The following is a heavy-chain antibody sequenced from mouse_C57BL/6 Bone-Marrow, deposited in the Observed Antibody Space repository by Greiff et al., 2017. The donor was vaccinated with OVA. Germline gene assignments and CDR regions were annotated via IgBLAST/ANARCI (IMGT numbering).Heavy chain of an antibody. CDR1: GYTFTSYW. Sequence: QVQLKQPGAELVKPGASVKLSCKASGYTFTSYWMHWVKQRPGQGLEWIGMIHPNSGSTNYNEKFKSKATLTVDKSSSTAYMQLSSLTSEDSAVYDCARMFITTVVARGFAYWGQGTLVTVSA. V-gene: IGHV1-64*01. J-gene: IGHJ3*01. D-gene: IGHD1-1*01. CDR2: IHPNSGST. CDR3: ARMFITTVVARGFAY.